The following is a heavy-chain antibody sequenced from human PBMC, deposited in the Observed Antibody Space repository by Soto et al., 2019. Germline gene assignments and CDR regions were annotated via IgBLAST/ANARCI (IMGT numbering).Heavy chain of an antibody. V-gene: IGHV3-23*01. Sequence: GGSLRLSCATSGFTFSSYGMSWVRQAPGKGLEWVSVISGSSVGSTYYADSVNGRFTISRDNSKKTLYLQMNRLSVEDTAVYYCEKHRAQPGPPYSHTWGHGTLVTVSP. CDR1: GFTFSSYG. J-gene: IGHJ5*01. D-gene: IGHD5-12*01. CDR3: EKHRAQPGPPYSHT. CDR2: ISGSSVGST.